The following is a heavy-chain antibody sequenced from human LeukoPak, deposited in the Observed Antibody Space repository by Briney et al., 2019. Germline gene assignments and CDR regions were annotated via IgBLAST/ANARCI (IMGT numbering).Heavy chain of an antibody. CDR2: IYPGDSDT. CDR3: ARQQYSSGHDAFDL. CDR1: GYSFTNYW. Sequence: GESLKISCKGSGYSFTNYWISWVRQMPGKGLEWMGIIYPGDSDTRYSPSFQGQVTISADKSISTAYLQWSSLKASDTAIYYCARQQYSSGHDAFDLWGQGTMVTVSS. J-gene: IGHJ3*01. V-gene: IGHV5-51*01. D-gene: IGHD6-19*01.